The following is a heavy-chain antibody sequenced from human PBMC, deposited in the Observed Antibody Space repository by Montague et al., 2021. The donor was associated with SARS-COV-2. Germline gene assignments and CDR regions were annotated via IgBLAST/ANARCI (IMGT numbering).Heavy chain of an antibody. CDR3: ARPLVRGVPKAFDI. V-gene: IGHV4-39*01. D-gene: IGHD3-10*01. CDR1: GGSITRNYY. Sequence: SETLSLTCTVSGGSITRNYYWGWIRQPPGKGLEWVGNIYYSGTTFINPPLESRVTISVDASKNQFSLNLTSVTAADTAVYYCARPLVRGVPKAFDIWGQGALGIVSS. J-gene: IGHJ3*02. CDR2: IYYSGTT.